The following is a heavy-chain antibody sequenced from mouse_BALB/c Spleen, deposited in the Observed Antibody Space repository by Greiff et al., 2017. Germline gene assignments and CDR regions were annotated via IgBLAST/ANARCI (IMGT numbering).Heavy chain of an antibody. CDR1: GFTLSSYA. Sequence: EVQRVESGGGLVKPGGSLKLSCAASGFTLSSYAMSWVRQSPEKRLEWVAEISSGGSYTYYPDTVTGRFTISSDNAKNTLYLEMSSLRSEDTAMYYCARGDLFAYWGQGTLVTVSA. V-gene: IGHV5-9-4*01. CDR3: ARGDLFAY. D-gene: IGHD3-3*01. CDR2: ISSGGSYT. J-gene: IGHJ3*01.